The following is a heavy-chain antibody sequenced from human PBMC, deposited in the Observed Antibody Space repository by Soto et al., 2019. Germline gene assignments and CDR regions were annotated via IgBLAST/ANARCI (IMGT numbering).Heavy chain of an antibody. CDR2: TYYRSKWYN. Sequence: PSQTLSLTCAISGDSVSSNSAAWNWIRQSPSRGLEWLGRTYYRSKWYNDYAVSVKSRITINPDTSKNQFSLQLNPVTPEDTAVYYCARDRGYSGYDSAWFDPWGQGTLVTVSS. CDR1: GDSVSSNSAA. V-gene: IGHV6-1*01. D-gene: IGHD5-12*01. CDR3: ARDRGYSGYDSAWFDP. J-gene: IGHJ5*02.